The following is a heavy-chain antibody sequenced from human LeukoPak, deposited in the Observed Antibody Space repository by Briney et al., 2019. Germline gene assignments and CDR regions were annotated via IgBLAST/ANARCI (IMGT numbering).Heavy chain of an antibody. CDR2: ISSSSSTI. CDR1: GFTFSSYS. Sequence: GGSLRLSCAASGFTFSSYSMNWVRQAPGKGLEWVSYISSSSSTIYYADSVKGRFTISRDNAKNSLYLQMNSLRAEDTAVYYCARDVGDSYGHELFDYGGQGTLVTVSS. J-gene: IGHJ4*02. D-gene: IGHD5-18*01. V-gene: IGHV3-48*01. CDR3: ARDVGDSYGHELFDY.